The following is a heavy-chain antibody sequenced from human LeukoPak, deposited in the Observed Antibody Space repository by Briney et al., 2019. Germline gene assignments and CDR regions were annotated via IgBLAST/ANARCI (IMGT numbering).Heavy chain of an antibody. CDR1: GFTFSNAW. CDR2: IKSKTDGGTT. D-gene: IGHD1-26*01. Sequence: GGSLRLSCAASGFTFSNAWMSWVRQAPGKGLEWVGRIKSKTDGGTTDYAAPVKGRFTISRDDSKNTLYLQMDSLKTEDTAVYYCISGSYHTLDYWGQGTLVTVSS. J-gene: IGHJ4*02. CDR3: ISGSYHTLDY. V-gene: IGHV3-15*01.